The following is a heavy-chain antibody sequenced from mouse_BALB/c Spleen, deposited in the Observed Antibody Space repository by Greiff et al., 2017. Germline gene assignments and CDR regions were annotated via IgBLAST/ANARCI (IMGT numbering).Heavy chain of an antibody. CDR2: IYPGNGDT. CDR1: GYTFTSYN. V-gene: IGHV1-12*01. J-gene: IGHJ4*01. CDR3: ARSANYYAMDY. Sequence: LQQPGAELVKPGASVKMSCKASGYTFTSYNMHWVKQTPGQGLEWIGAIYPGNGDTSYNQKFKGKATLTADKSSSTAYMQLSSLTSEDSAVYYCARSANYYAMDYWGQGTSVTVSS.